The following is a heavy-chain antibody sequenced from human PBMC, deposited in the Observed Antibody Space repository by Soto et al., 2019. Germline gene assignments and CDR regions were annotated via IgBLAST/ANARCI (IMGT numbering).Heavy chain of an antibody. J-gene: IGHJ3*02. CDR2: IYYSGST. CDR3: ARVWGGAFDI. D-gene: IGHD3-10*01. V-gene: IGHV4-59*01. CDR1: GGSISSYY. Sequence: PSETLSLTCTVSGGSISSYYWSWIRQPPGKGLEWIGYIYYSGSTNYNPSLKSRVNKSVDTSKNQFSLKMSSMTAADTAVYYCARVWGGAFDIWGQGTMVTVS.